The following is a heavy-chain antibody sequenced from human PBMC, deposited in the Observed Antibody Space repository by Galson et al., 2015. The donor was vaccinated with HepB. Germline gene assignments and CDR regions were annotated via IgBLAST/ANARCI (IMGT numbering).Heavy chain of an antibody. D-gene: IGHD1-20*01. Sequence: SCAASGFTVSSDYMNWVRQAPGKGLEWISVIYTGGSTYYADSVKGRFTISRDNSKNTVYLQMNSLRPEDTAVYYCARIPYNWNLNYYYGMDVWGQGTTVTVSS. CDR3: ARIPYNWNLNYYYGMDV. J-gene: IGHJ6*02. CDR2: IYTGGST. V-gene: IGHV3-66*02. CDR1: GFTVSSDY.